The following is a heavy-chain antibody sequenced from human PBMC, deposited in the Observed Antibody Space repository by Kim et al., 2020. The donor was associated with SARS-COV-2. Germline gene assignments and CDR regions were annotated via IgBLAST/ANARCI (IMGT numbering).Heavy chain of an antibody. CDR2: ITSTASNI. D-gene: IGHD2-2*01. V-gene: IGHV3-48*01. Sequence: GGSLRLSCAASGFTFSPYSMNWVRQAPGGGLEWVSYITSTASNIKYSDSVKGRFTISRDNAKNSVYLQMNSLRAEDTALYSCARSVEGHFDVWGQGTPVT. CDR3: ARSVEGHFDV. CDR1: GFTFSPYS. J-gene: IGHJ4*02.